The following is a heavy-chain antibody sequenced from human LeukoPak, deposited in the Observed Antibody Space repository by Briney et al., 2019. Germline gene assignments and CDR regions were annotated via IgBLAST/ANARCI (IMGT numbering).Heavy chain of an antibody. CDR3: ARGGGIIEFFDL. CDR2: IIPRGGST. V-gene: IGHV1-46*01. Sequence: ASVKVSCKASGYTFTSYYLHWVRQAPGQGLEWMGVIIPRGGSTTFPQKFQGRVTLTRDRSTSTVYMELRGLRSEDTAVYYCARGGGIIEFFDLWGRGTLVTVSS. J-gene: IGHJ2*01. CDR1: GYTFTSYY. D-gene: IGHD3-16*01.